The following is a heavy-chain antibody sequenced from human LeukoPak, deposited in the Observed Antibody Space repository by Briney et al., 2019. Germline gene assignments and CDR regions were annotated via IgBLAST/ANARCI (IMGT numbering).Heavy chain of an antibody. J-gene: IGHJ6*02. CDR3: ARDRVYGSGSYRTYYYYGMDV. CDR2: INGGGST. CDR1: GFTVSSNY. D-gene: IGHD3-10*01. Sequence: HPGGSLRLSCAASGFTVSSNYMSWVRQAPGKGLEWVSVINGGGSTYYADSVKCRFTICRDNSKNTLYLQMNSLSAEDTAVYYCARDRVYGSGSYRTYYYYGMDVWGQGTTVTVSS. V-gene: IGHV3-53*01.